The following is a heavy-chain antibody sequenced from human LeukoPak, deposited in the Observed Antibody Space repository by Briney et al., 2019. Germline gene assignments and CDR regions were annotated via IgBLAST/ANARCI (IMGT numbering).Heavy chain of an antibody. CDR1: GFTVSSNY. CDR2: IYSGGST. V-gene: IGHV3-53*01. J-gene: IGHJ6*03. CDR3: ARGAAQIPIYYYYYYMDV. D-gene: IGHD2-2*02. Sequence: GGSLRLSCAASGFTVSSNYMSWVRQAPGKGLEWVSVIYSGGSTYYADSVKGRFTISRDNSKNTLYLQMNSLRAEDTAVYYCARGAAQIPIYYYYYYMDVWGKGTTVTVSS.